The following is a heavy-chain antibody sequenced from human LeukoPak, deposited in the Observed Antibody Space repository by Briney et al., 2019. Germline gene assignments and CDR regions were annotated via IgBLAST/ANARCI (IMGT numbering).Heavy chain of an antibody. Sequence: ASVKVSCKASGYTFTTSPLHWVRQAPGQGLEWMAMINPGDGSATSAQKFQGRLSVTSDMSTSTAYMELRSLRSDDTAVYYCARDNYYGSSGYYSYWGQGTLVTVSS. CDR1: GYTFTTSP. D-gene: IGHD3-22*01. CDR2: INPGDGSA. J-gene: IGHJ4*02. V-gene: IGHV1-46*01. CDR3: ARDNYYGSSGYYSY.